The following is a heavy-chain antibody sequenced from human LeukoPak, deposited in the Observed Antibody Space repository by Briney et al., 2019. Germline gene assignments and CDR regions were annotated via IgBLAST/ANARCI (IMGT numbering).Heavy chain of an antibody. J-gene: IGHJ4*02. CDR3: ARAGGYCGRISCPYYFDY. D-gene: IGHD2-15*01. Sequence: ASVKVSCRASGYTFTSYDINWVRQATGQGLEWMGWMNPNSGNTGYAQKFQGRVTMTRNTSISTAYMELSSLRSEDTAVYYCARAGGYCGRISCPYYFDYWGQGSLVAVSS. CDR2: MNPNSGNT. V-gene: IGHV1-8*01. CDR1: GYTFTSYD.